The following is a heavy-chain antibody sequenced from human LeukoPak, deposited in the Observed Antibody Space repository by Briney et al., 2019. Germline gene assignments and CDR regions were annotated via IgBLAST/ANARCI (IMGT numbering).Heavy chain of an antibody. V-gene: IGHV4-59*08. D-gene: IGHD5-24*01. CDR3: ARHGGGYSFDY. CDR2: IYNSGST. CDR1: GGSIRNYY. Sequence: SETLSLICSVSGGSIRNYYWSWIRQPPGKGREWIGYIYNSGSTNYNPSLQSRVTISVDTTKNQFSLKLSSVTAADTAVYYCARHGGGYSFDYWGQGTLVTVSS. J-gene: IGHJ4*02.